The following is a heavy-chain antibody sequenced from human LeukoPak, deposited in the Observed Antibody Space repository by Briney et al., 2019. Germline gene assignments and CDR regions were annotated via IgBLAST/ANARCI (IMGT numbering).Heavy chain of an antibody. J-gene: IGHJ1*01. D-gene: IGHD3-22*01. CDR3: ARRGYYFEYFQH. CDR2: IYYSGST. Sequence: SETLSLTCTVSGGSISSSSYYWGWIRQPPGKGLEWIGSIYYSGSTYYNPSLKSRVTISVDTSKNQFSLKLSSVTAADTAVYYCARRGYYFEYFQHWGQGTLVTVSS. CDR1: GGSISSSSYY. V-gene: IGHV4-39*01.